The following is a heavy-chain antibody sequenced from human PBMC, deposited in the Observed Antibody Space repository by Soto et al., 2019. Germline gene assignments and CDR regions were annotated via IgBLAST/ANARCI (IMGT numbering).Heavy chain of an antibody. D-gene: IGHD2-2*01. CDR3: ARGVYCSSTSCYWGMDV. J-gene: IGHJ6*02. CDR2: INHSGTT. Sequence: PSETLSLTCAVYGGSVSGYYWSWIRQPPGKGLEWIGEINHSGTTNYNPSLKSRVTISLDTSKNQFSLRLSSVTAADTAVYYCARGVYCSSTSCYWGMDVWGQGTTVTVSS. CDR1: GGSVSGYY. V-gene: IGHV4-34*01.